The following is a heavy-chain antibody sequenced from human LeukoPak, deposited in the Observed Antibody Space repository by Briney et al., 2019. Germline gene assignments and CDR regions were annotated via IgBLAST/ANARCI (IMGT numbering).Heavy chain of an antibody. Sequence: GESLKISCAASGFTFSSYWMSWVRQAPGKGLEWVANIKQDGSEKYYVDSVKGRFTISRDNAKNSLYLQMNSLRAEDTAVYYCARLYTSYYYGSGSSFDYWGQGTLVTVSS. CDR1: GFTFSSYW. V-gene: IGHV3-7*01. CDR3: ARLYTSYYYGSGSSFDY. J-gene: IGHJ4*02. D-gene: IGHD3-10*01. CDR2: IKQDGSEK.